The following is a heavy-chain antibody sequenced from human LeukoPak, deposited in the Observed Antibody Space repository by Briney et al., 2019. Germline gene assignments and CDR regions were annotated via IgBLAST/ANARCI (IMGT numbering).Heavy chain of an antibody. V-gene: IGHV3-15*01. D-gene: IGHD1-14*01. CDR3: TGEPNWFDP. J-gene: IGHJ5*02. CDR1: GFTFTNTW. CDR2: IKSRADGEIT. Sequence: GGSLRLSCVASGFTFTNTWMSWVRQAPGKGLGWISRIKSRADGEITHYAAPVKGRFTISRDDSKNTLYLQMNSLKIEDTAVYYCTGEPNWFDPWGQGTLVTVSS.